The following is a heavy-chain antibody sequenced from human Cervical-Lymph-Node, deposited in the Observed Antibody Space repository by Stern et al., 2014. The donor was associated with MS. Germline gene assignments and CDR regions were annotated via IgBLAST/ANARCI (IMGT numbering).Heavy chain of an antibody. J-gene: IGHJ4*02. CDR3: ASHHSSSWYGADY. D-gene: IGHD6-13*01. CDR2: IWYDGSNK. V-gene: IGHV3-33*01. CDR1: GFTFSSYG. Sequence: VQLVESGGGVVQPGRSLRLSCAASGFTFSSYGMPWVRQAPGKGLEWAAVIWYDGSNKYYGDSVKGRFTISRDNSKNTLYLQMNSLRAEDTAVYYCASHHSSSWYGADYWGQGTLVTVSS.